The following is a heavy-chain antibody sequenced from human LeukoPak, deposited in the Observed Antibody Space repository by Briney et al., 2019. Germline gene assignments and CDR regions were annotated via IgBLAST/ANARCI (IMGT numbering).Heavy chain of an antibody. CDR3: ARDNFDWRPLDC. D-gene: IGHD3-9*01. Sequence: GGSLRLSCAASGFTFSSYAMSWVRQAPGKGLEWVSAISGSDGSTDYADSVKGRFTISRDNSKNTLYLQMNSLRAEDTAVYYCARDNFDWRPLDCWGQGTLVTVSS. CDR2: ISGSDGST. V-gene: IGHV3-23*01. J-gene: IGHJ4*02. CDR1: GFTFSSYA.